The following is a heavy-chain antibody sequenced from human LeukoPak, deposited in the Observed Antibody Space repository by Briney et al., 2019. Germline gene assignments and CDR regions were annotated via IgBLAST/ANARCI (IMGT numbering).Heavy chain of an antibody. D-gene: IGHD6-19*01. CDR2: ISSSSDRM. CDR1: GFTFSSYA. CDR3: AKDLVSSGWSSSLFGP. J-gene: IGHJ5*02. Sequence: PGGSLRLSCAASGFTFSSYAMTWVRQAPGKGLEWVSGISSSSDRMYYADSVKGRFAISRDSSKNTLYLQMNSLRAEDTAVYYCAKDLVSSGWSSSLFGPWGQGTLVTVPS. V-gene: IGHV3-23*01.